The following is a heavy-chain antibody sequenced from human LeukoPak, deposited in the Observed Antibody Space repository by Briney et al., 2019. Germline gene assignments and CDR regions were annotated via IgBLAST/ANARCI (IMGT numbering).Heavy chain of an antibody. V-gene: IGHV1-2*02. CDR3: ARDPGSYGSGRQGYFDY. D-gene: IGHD3-10*01. Sequence: ASVKVSCKASGYTFTGYYMHWVRQAPGQGLEWMGWINPNSGGTNYAQKFQGRVTMTRDTSISTAYMELSRLRSDDTAVYYCARDPGSYGSGRQGYFDYWGQGTLVTVSS. CDR2: INPNSGGT. J-gene: IGHJ4*02. CDR1: GYTFTGYY.